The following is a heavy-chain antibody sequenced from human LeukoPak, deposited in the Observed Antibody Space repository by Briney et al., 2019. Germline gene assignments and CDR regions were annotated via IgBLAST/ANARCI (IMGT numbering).Heavy chain of an antibody. CDR1: GYTFTSYY. V-gene: IGHV1-46*01. CDR3: AHILTGYYMDY. CDR2: INPSGGST. D-gene: IGHD3-9*01. J-gene: IGHJ4*02. Sequence: ASVKVSCKASGYTFTSYYMHWVRQAPGQGLEWMGIINPSGGSTSYAQKLQGRVTMTTDTSTTTAYMELGSLSSDDTAVYYCAHILTGYYMDYWGQGTLVTVSS.